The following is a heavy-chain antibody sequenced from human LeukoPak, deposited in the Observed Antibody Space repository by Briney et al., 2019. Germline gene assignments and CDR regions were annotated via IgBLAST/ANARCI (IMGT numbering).Heavy chain of an antibody. V-gene: IGHV4-59*08. CDR1: GDSISGYY. D-gene: IGHD1-7*01. CDR3: ATPGTTSHDAFDI. Sequence: SETLSLICSVSGDSISGYYWSWIRQPPGKGLEWIGYIYNSGSTNFNPSLKSRVSISLDTSKSQFSLKLTSVTAADTAVYYCATPGTTSHDAFDIWGQGTMVIVSS. J-gene: IGHJ3*02. CDR2: IYNSGST.